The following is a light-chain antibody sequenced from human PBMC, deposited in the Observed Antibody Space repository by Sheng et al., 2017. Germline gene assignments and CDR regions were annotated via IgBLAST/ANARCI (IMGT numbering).Light chain of an antibody. CDR3: QSADRSGSYRI. Sequence: SFELTQPPSVSVSPGQVAKITCSGDPLSKQHAYWYQQKPGQAPVXVIYKDTERSSGVPERFSGSTSGTTVTLTITGVQAEDEADYYCQSADRSGSYRIFGGGTKLAVL. J-gene: IGLJ2*01. CDR2: KDT. CDR1: PLSKQH. V-gene: IGLV3-25*03.